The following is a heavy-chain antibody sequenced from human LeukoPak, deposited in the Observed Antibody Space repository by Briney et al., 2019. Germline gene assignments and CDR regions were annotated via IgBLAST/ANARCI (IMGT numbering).Heavy chain of an antibody. CDR3: AKESVPIAAAGRNYFDY. CDR2: ISGSGGST. Sequence: GGSLRLSCAASGFTFSSYAMSWVRQAPGKGLELVSAISGSGGSTYYADSVKGRFTISRDNSKNTLYLQMNSLRAEDTAVYYCAKESVPIAAAGRNYFDYWGQGTLVTVSS. V-gene: IGHV3-23*01. D-gene: IGHD6-13*01. CDR1: GFTFSSYA. J-gene: IGHJ4*02.